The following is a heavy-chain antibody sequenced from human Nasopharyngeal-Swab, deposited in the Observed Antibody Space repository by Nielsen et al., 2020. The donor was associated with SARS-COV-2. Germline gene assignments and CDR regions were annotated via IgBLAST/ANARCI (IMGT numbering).Heavy chain of an antibody. CDR3: AKGNNWNSFDF. Sequence: GGSLRLSCAASGFTFSGYGMSWVRQAPGKGLEWVSGISDGGRSTYYADYVKGRFTVSRDNSKNILYLQMNSLRVEDTGLYYCAKGNNWNSFDFWGQGTLVTVSP. CDR2: ISDGGRST. J-gene: IGHJ4*02. D-gene: IGHD5-24*01. V-gene: IGHV3-23*01. CDR1: GFTFSGYG.